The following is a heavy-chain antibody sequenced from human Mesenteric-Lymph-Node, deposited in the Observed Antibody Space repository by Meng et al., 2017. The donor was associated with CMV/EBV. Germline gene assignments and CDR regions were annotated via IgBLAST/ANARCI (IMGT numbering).Heavy chain of an antibody. V-gene: IGHV3-74*01. CDR3: ARVYSGTYYPQPLDY. D-gene: IGHD1-26*01. CDR1: GCTFSSYW. J-gene: IGHJ4*02. Sequence: GCTFSSYWMNWVRQAPGAGPVWVSRINSDGNSINYADSVKGRFTISRDNAKNTLYLQMNSLRAEDTAVYYCARVYSGTYYPQPLDYWGQGTLVTVSS. CDR2: INSDGNSI.